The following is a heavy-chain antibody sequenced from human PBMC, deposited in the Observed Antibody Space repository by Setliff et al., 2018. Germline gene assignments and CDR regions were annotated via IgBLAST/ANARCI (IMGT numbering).Heavy chain of an antibody. J-gene: IGHJ6*03. Sequence: SETLSLTCNVSGASVSSHYWDWIRQPPGKGLEWIGFISYSGITTYNVSLKSRVSISVDTSKNQLSLTLSSVTAADTAVYYCVRDRSTVIRGVTSFFYYYMDVWGGGTTVTVSS. CDR2: ISYSGIT. CDR1: GASVSSHY. CDR3: VRDRSTVIRGVTSFFYYYMDV. D-gene: IGHD3-10*01. V-gene: IGHV4-59*02.